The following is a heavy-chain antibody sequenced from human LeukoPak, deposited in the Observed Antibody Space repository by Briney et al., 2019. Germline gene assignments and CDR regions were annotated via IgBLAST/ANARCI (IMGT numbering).Heavy chain of an antibody. Sequence: SETLSLTCTVSGVSISTSRYYWGWIRQPPGKGLEWIGNIYYTGPTYYNASLESRVTISVDTSKNQFSLKLSSVTAADTAVYYCARLLYRPHGYYFDYWGQGTLVTVSS. CDR1: GVSISTSRYY. CDR2: IYYTGPT. CDR3: ARLLYRPHGYYFDY. J-gene: IGHJ4*02. V-gene: IGHV4-39*07. D-gene: IGHD2-2*01.